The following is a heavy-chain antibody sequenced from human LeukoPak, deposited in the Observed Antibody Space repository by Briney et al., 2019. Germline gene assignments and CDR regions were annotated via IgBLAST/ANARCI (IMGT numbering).Heavy chain of an antibody. Sequence: PGVSLTLSCTPSGFRLTHYAMIWVRQAPPAGLEWVSAITGGGGSIYYADSVKGRFTISRDTYKNTLYLQMDSLRAEDTAVYYCAKDRFYDILTGYADYWGQGTLVTVSS. CDR3: AKDRFYDILTGYADY. J-gene: IGHJ4*02. CDR2: ITGGGGSI. D-gene: IGHD3-9*01. V-gene: IGHV3-23*01. CDR1: GFRLTHYA.